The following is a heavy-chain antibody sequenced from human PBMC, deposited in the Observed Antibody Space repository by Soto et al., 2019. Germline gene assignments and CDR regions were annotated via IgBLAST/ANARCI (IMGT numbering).Heavy chain of an antibody. J-gene: IGHJ4*02. CDR3: ARDLWSSSGFDY. D-gene: IGHD6-6*01. V-gene: IGHV3-30-3*01. CDR1: GFTFSSYA. CDR2: ISYDGSNK. Sequence: GGSLRLSCAASGFTFSSYAMHWVRQAPGKGLEWVAVISYDGSNKYYADSVKGRFTISRDNSKNTLYLQMNSLRAEDTAVYYCARDLWSSSGFDYWGQGTLVTVSS.